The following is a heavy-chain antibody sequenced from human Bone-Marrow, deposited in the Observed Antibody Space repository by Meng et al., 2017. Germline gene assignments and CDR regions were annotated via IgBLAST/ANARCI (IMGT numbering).Heavy chain of an antibody. J-gene: IGHJ5*02. Sequence: SLMISCPSSGFTFSSYAMRWVRQVPGEGLEWVSGVRWNSGTLGYADSVKGRFIIARDNDKNSLYVQMNSLRAEDTALYYCAKAPSLGVSFGWFDPWGQGTLVTVSS. CDR2: VRWNSGTL. V-gene: IGHV3-9*01. CDR1: GFTFSSYA. CDR3: AKAPSLGVSFGWFDP. D-gene: IGHD3-10*01.